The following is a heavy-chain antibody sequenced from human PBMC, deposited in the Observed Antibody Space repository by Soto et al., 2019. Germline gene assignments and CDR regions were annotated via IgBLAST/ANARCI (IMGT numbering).Heavy chain of an antibody. CDR1: GFSLSTSGVG. CDR2: LYWDDDK. Sequence: QITLKESGPTLVKPTQTLTLTCTFSGFSLSTSGVGVGWIRQPPGKAMEWLALLYWDDDKRYSPSLKSRLTITNDTCKNHVVLTMTNLVPVDTATYYCAHRDRRLLWFGELLSREYYCDYWGQGTLVTVSS. D-gene: IGHD3-10*01. CDR3: AHRDRRLLWFGELLSREYYCDY. V-gene: IGHV2-5*02. J-gene: IGHJ4*02.